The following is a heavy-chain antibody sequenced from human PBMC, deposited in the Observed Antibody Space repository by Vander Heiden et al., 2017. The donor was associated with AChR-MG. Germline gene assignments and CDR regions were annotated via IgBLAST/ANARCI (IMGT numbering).Heavy chain of an antibody. CDR2: MQYSGST. D-gene: IGHD1-1*01. J-gene: IGHJ2*01. Sequence: QLQLQESGPGLVGPSETLSLTCPVPGGSINNNSYYWGWIRQSPGKGLEWIGSMQYSGSTYYNPSLKTRVTISVDTSKNQFSLRLRSVTAADTAFYYCARDTTFWYFDLWGRGTLVTVSS. CDR1: GGSINNNSYY. CDR3: ARDTTFWYFDL. V-gene: IGHV4-39*02.